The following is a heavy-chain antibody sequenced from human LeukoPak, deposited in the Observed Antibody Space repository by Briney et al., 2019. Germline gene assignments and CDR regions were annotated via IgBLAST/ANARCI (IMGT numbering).Heavy chain of an antibody. J-gene: IGHJ4*02. D-gene: IGHD2-2*01. CDR1: GGSISSYY. V-gene: IGHV4-34*01. CDR3: ARAGDIVVVPAAPVDTAVDFDY. Sequence: SQTLSLTCTVSGGSISSYYWSWIRQPPGKGLEWIGEINHSGSTNYNPSLKSRVTISVDTSKNQFSLKLSSVTAADTAVYYCARAGDIVVVPAAPVDTAVDFDYWGQGTLVTVSS. CDR2: INHSGST.